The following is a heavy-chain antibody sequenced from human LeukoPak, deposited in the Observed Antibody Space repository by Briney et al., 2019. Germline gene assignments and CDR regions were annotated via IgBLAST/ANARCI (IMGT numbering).Heavy chain of an antibody. CDR2: ISSGGMWI. CDR1: GFTFSTYS. J-gene: IGHJ5*02. D-gene: IGHD1-26*01. Sequence: GGSLRLSCAASGFTFSTYSMNWVRQAPGKGLEWLSSISSGGMWIYYADSLKGRFTISRDNAKNSLYLQMKSLRVEDTGVYYCARDAGGRTQREGWFDPWGQGTLVTISS. CDR3: ARDAGGRTQREGWFDP. V-gene: IGHV3-21*01.